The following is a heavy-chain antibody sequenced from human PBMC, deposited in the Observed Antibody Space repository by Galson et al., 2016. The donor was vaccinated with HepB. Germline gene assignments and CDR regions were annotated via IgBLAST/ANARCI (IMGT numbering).Heavy chain of an antibody. CDR3: SRHVDFPPPEYSYELTTDY. D-gene: IGHD5-18*01. CDR2: IRSKANIYAT. V-gene: IGHV3-73*01. Sequence: SLRLSCAASGFTFSGSTMHWVRQASGEGLEWVGRIRSKANIYATAYAASVKGRFTISRDDSKNTAYLQMNSLKTEDTAVYYCSRHVDFPPPEYSYELTTDYWGQGTLVTVSS. J-gene: IGHJ4*02. CDR1: GFTFSGST.